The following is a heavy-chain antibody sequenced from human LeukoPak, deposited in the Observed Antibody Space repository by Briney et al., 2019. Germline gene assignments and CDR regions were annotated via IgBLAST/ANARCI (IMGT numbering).Heavy chain of an antibody. V-gene: IGHV1-2*02. J-gene: IGHJ4*03. Sequence: ASVKVSCKTSGYTFTGYYMHWVRQAPGQGLEWMGWINPNSGGTNYAQKFQGRVTMTRDTSISTAYMELSRLRSDDTAVYYCARVGLGSFWYFDYWGKGTTVTVSS. CDR1: GYTFTGYY. CDR2: INPNSGGT. CDR3: ARVGLGSFWYFDY. D-gene: IGHD3/OR15-3a*01.